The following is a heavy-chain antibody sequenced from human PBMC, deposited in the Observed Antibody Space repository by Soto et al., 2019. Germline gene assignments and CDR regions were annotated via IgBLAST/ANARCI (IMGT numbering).Heavy chain of an antibody. V-gene: IGHV3-21*01. D-gene: IGHD2-21*01. Sequence: EVQLVESGGGLVKPGGSLRLSCAASGFTFNTYDMNWVRQAPGKGLEWVSSITTSSAYIYYADSLEGRITISRDNANNSLFRQMNSLRAEDTAVYYCVRSGTARLLRHSWFDTWGQGTLVTVSS. CDR3: VRSGTARLLRHSWFDT. CDR1: GFTFNTYD. CDR2: ITTSSAYI. J-gene: IGHJ5*02.